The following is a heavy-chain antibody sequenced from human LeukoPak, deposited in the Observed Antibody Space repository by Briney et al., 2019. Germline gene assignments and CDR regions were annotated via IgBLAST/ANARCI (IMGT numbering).Heavy chain of an antibody. CDR2: ISTYNGNT. Sequence: ASVKVSCKASGYTFTTYGINWVRQAPGQGLEWMGWISTYNGNTNYAQKLQGRVTMTRDTSTSTAYMDLRRLRSDDTAVYYCASVGYCSGGSCYSSSDVWGKGTTVTVSS. CDR1: GYTFTTYG. D-gene: IGHD2-15*01. V-gene: IGHV1-18*01. J-gene: IGHJ6*03. CDR3: ASVGYCSGGSCYSSSDV.